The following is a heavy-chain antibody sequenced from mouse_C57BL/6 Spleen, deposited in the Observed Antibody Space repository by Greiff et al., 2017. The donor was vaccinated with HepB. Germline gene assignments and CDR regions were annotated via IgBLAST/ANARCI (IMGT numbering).Heavy chain of an antibody. CDR3: ARGGYHPYYFDY. CDR1: GYTFTSYW. J-gene: IGHJ2*01. Sequence: VQLQQSGAELAKPGASVKLSCKASGYTFTSYWMHWVNQRPGQGLEWIGYINPSSGYTKYNQKFKDKATLTADKSSSTAYMQLSSLTYEDSAGYCCARGGYHPYYFDYWGQGTTLTVSS. V-gene: IGHV1-7*01. D-gene: IGHD2-2*01. CDR2: INPSSGYT.